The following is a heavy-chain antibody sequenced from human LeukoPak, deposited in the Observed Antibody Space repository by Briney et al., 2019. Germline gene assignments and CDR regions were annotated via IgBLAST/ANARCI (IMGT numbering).Heavy chain of an antibody. D-gene: IGHD3-22*01. V-gene: IGHV3-11*01. CDR1: GFTFSDYY. Sequence: PGGSLRLSCAASGFTFSDYYMSRIRQAPGKGLEWVSYISSSGSTIYYADSVKGRFTISRDNAKNSLYLQMNSLRAEDTAVYYCAGAEWEEIVVVFDYWGQGTLVTVSS. J-gene: IGHJ4*02. CDR3: AGAEWEEIVVVFDY. CDR2: ISSSGSTI.